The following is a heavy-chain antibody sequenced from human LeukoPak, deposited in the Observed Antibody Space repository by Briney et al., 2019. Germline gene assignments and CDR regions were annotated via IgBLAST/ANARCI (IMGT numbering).Heavy chain of an antibody. CDR1: GFTFSSYG. J-gene: IGHJ4*02. D-gene: IGHD2-2*01. CDR3: ARDPTSSDY. CDR2: ISYDGSNK. Sequence: GGSLRLSCAASGFTFSSYGMHWVRQAPGKGLEWVAVISYDGSNKYYADSVKGRFTISRDNSKNTLYLQMNSLRAEDTAVYYCARDPTSSDYWGQGTLVTVSS. V-gene: IGHV3-30*03.